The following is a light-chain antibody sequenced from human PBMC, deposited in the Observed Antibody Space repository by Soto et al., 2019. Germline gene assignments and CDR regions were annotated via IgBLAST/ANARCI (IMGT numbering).Light chain of an antibody. V-gene: IGLV1-44*01. CDR1: SSNIGSNS. CDR2: TNN. Sequence: SVLTQPPSASGTLGQRVTISCSGSSSNIGSNSVNWYQQLPGAAPKLLIYTNNKRPSGVPDRFSGSKSGTSASLALSGLQSEDEADYYCAAWDDSLSGPVFGGGTQLTVL. J-gene: IGLJ3*02. CDR3: AAWDDSLSGPV.